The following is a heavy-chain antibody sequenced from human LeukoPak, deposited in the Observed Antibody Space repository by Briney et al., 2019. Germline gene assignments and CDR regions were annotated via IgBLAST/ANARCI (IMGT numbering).Heavy chain of an antibody. CDR2: INSDGSST. J-gene: IGHJ5*02. CDR3: AKEGPGRMNWFDP. CDR1: GFTFSSYW. V-gene: IGHV3-74*01. Sequence: PGGSLRLSCAASGFTFSSYWMHWVRQAPGKGLVWVSRINSDGSSTSYADSVKGRFTISRDNAKNTLYLQMNSLRAEDTAVYYCAKEGPGRMNWFDPWGQGTLVTVSS.